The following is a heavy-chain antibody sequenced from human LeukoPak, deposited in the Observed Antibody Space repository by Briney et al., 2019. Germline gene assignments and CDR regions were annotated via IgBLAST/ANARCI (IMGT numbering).Heavy chain of an antibody. CDR1: GGSISSYY. CDR3: STRGDYDRQGAFDV. J-gene: IGHJ3*01. D-gene: IGHD4-17*01. V-gene: IGHV4-59*03. CDR2: INYSGNT. Sequence: PSEALSLTCTIPGGSISSYYWGWIRQPPGKGLEWIGYINYSGNTKHNPSLKSRVTTSVDTSKNQFSLKLSSVTAADTAVYYCSTRGDYDRQGAFDVWGQGTVVTVSS.